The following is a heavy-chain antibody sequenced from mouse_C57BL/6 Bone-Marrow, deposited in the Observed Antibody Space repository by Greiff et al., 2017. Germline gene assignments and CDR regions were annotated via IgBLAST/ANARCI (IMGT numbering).Heavy chain of an antibody. V-gene: IGHV14-2*01. CDR3: ARKGNWAMYYFDY. CDR2: IDPEDGET. D-gene: IGHD4-1*01. CDR1: GFNIKDYY. Sequence: EVQLQQSGAELVKPGASVKLSCTASGFNIKDYYMHWVKQRTEQGLEWIGRIDPEDGETTYAPKFQGKATITADTSSNTAYLQLSSLTSEDTAVYYCARKGNWAMYYFDYWGQGPTLTVSS. J-gene: IGHJ2*01.